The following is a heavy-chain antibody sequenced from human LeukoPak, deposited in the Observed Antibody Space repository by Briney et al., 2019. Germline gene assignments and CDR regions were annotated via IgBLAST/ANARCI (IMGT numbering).Heavy chain of an antibody. CDR1: GYILTDHY. Sequence: ASVKVSCKASGYILTDHYMHWLRQTPGHGLEWMGWINPTNGAAIYGQTFQGRVTMTRDTSISTVYMELRNLRSDDTGVYYCAKEGYGNGPDPWGPRSLVTVSS. CDR3: AKEGYGNGPDP. D-gene: IGHD2-15*01. V-gene: IGHV1-2*02. J-gene: IGHJ5*02. CDR2: INPTNGAA.